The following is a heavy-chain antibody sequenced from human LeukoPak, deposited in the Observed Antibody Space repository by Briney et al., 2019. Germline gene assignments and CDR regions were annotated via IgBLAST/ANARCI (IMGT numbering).Heavy chain of an antibody. J-gene: IGHJ4*02. CDR2: ISVSGGSI. Sequence: PGGSLRLSCAASGFTFSNYALHWARQAPGKGLEWVSGISVSGGSIYYADSVTGRFTISRDNSKDTLYLQTNSLRVEDTALYYCAKEHSVLTMMRGLDSWGQGTLVTVPS. CDR1: GFTFSNYA. D-gene: IGHD3-22*01. V-gene: IGHV3-23*01. CDR3: AKEHSVLTMMRGLDS.